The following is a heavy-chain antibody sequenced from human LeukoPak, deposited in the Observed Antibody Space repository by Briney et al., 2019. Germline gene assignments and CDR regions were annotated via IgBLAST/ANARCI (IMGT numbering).Heavy chain of an antibody. CDR3: ARNVTAGFFDF. CDR2: IYYSWGT. Sequence: SSETLSLTCAVSGSSITSDYFWGWILQPPGKGLEWIATIYYSWGTYFNPSLKSRVSISLDASKNQFSLKLTSLTAADTAIYYCARNVTAGFFDFWGQGILVTVSS. D-gene: IGHD1-1*01. V-gene: IGHV4-38-2*01. J-gene: IGHJ4*02. CDR1: GSSITSDYF.